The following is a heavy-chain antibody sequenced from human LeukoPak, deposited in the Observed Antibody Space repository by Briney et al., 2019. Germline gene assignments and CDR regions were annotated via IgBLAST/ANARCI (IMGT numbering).Heavy chain of an antibody. CDR3: AKDQVISGSEASDI. V-gene: IGHV3-23*01. D-gene: IGHD2-21*01. J-gene: IGHJ3*02. Sequence: GGSLRVSGTTSGFTLSNAWMNWVRQAPGKGLEWGSAISGTGVGTYCADSVKGRFTISRGNSWNMLYLQVSSLRAEDTAVYYCAKDQVISGSEASDIWGQGTMVTVSS. CDR2: ISGTGVGT. CDR1: GFTLSNAW.